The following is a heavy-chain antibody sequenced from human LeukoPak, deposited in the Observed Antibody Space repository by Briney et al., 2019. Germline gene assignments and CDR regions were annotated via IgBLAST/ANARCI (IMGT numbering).Heavy chain of an antibody. J-gene: IGHJ4*02. CDR1: GYIFTSYY. CDR2: INPSGGST. Sequence: ASVKVSCKASGYIFTSYYIHWVRQAPGQGLEWMAIINPSGGSTSYAQKFQGRVTMTRDTSTSTVYMELNNLTSEDTAVYYCAMSYSGTYQLEYWGQGTLVTVSS. D-gene: IGHD1-26*01. CDR3: AMSYSGTYQLEY. V-gene: IGHV1-46*01.